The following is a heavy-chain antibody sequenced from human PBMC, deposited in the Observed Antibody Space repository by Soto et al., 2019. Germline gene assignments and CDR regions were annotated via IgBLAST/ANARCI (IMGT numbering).Heavy chain of an antibody. CDR2: IIPIFGTA. J-gene: IGHJ4*02. V-gene: IGHV1-69*13. CDR1: GGTFSSYA. Sequence: SVKVSCKASGGTFSSYAISWVRQAPGQGLEWMGGIIPIFGTANYAQKFQGRVTITADESTSTAYMELSSLRSEDTAVYYCARYSYGYVIFDYWGQGTLVTVSS. D-gene: IGHD5-18*01. CDR3: ARYSYGYVIFDY.